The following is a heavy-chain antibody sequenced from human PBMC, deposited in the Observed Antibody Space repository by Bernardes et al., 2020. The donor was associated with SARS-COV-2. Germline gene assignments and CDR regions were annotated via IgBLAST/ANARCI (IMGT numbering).Heavy chain of an antibody. CDR2: IKTDGSST. Sequence: GGSLRLSCAASGFTFSGYWMHWVRQAPGKGLVWVARIKTDGSSTHYADAVKGRFTISRDNVNNNLFLQMNDLRVEDTAVYYCARGTGNYGDWDYWGLGALVTVSS. D-gene: IGHD1-7*01. CDR3: ARGTGNYGDWDY. CDR1: GFTFSGYW. V-gene: IGHV3-74*01. J-gene: IGHJ4*02.